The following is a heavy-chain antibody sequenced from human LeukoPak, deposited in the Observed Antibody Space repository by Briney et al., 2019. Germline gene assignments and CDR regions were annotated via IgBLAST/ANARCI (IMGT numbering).Heavy chain of an antibody. CDR2: IYYSGST. Sequence: SETLSLTCTVSGGSISSYYWSWIRQPPGKGLEWIGYIYYSGSTNYNPSLKSRVTISVDTSKNQFSLKLSSVTAADTAVYYCARTPYSSSSDYYFVYWGQGTLVTVSS. V-gene: IGHV4-59*01. J-gene: IGHJ4*02. CDR1: GGSISSYY. D-gene: IGHD6-6*01. CDR3: ARTPYSSSSDYYFVY.